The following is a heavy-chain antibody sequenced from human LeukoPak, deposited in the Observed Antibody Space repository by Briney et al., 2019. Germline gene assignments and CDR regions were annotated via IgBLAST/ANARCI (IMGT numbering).Heavy chain of an antibody. CDR3: ARGFTMIVPTLGY. Sequence: ASVKVSCKASGYTFTGYYMHWVRQAPGQGLEWMGWINPNSGGTNYAQKFQGRVTMTRDTSISTAYMELSSLRSEDTAVYYCARGFTMIVPTLGYWGQGTLVTVSS. CDR2: INPNSGGT. J-gene: IGHJ4*02. V-gene: IGHV1-2*02. CDR1: GYTFTGYY. D-gene: IGHD3-22*01.